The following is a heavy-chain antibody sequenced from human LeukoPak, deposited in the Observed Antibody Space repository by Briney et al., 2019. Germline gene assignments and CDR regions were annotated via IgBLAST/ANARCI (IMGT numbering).Heavy chain of an antibody. D-gene: IGHD1/OR15-1a*01. Sequence: GGSLRLSCTSTGFTFIDYPMSWIRQAGGKGLDGVSYISISCSTIYYADSVKGRFTISRDNAKNTLYLQMNNLRPEDTAVYYCGRCAGTPQYYYYYYYMDVWGKGTTVTISS. CDR1: GFTFIDYP. CDR2: ISISCSTI. J-gene: IGHJ6*03. V-gene: IGHV3-11*04. CDR3: GRCAGTPQYYYYYYYMDV.